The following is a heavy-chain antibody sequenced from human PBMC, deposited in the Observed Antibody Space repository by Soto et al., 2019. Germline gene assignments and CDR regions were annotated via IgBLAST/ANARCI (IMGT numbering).Heavy chain of an antibody. CDR3: ARIFEEGWFDP. V-gene: IGHV4-39*07. Sequence: SETLSLTCTVSGGSVSSGSDYWSWIRQPPGKGLEWIGEINHSGSTNYNPSLKSRVTISVDTSKNQFSLKLSSVTAADTAVYYCARIFEEGWFDPWGQGTLVTVSS. CDR1: GGSVSSGSDY. CDR2: INHSGST. J-gene: IGHJ5*02. D-gene: IGHD2-15*01.